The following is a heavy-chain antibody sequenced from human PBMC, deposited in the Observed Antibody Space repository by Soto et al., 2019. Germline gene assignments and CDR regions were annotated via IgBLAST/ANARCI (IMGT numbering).Heavy chain of an antibody. V-gene: IGHV3-23*01. CDR3: AKDPVPYCGGDCYSDY. CDR2: ISGSGGST. Sequence: LGGSLRLSCAASGFTFSSYAMSWVRQAPGKGLEWVSAISGSGGSTYYADSVKGRFTISRDNSKNTLYLQMNSLRAEDTAVYYCAKDPVPYCGGDCYSDYRGQGTLVTVSS. CDR1: GFTFSSYA. J-gene: IGHJ4*02. D-gene: IGHD2-21*02.